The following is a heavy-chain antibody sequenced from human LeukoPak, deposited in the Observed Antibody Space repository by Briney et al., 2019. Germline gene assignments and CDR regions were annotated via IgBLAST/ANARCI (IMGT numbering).Heavy chain of an antibody. V-gene: IGHV4-34*01. J-gene: IGHJ5*02. CDR3: ARGDYYGFKGKNNWFDP. CDR2: INHSGST. D-gene: IGHD3-10*01. CDR1: GXSFSGYY. Sequence: SETLSLTYAVYGXSFSGYYWSWIRQPPGKGLEWIGEINHSGSTNYNPSLKSRVTISVDTSKNQFSLKLSSVTAADTAVYYCARGDYYGFKGKNNWFDPWGQGTLVTVSS.